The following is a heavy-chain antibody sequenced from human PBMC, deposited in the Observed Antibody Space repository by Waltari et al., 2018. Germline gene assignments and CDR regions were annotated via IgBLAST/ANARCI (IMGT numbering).Heavy chain of an antibody. Sequence: QLQLQESGPGLVKPSETLSLTCTVSGGSISSSSYYWGWIRQPPGKGLEWIGSIYYSGGTYYNPSLKSRVTISVDTSKNQFSLKLSSVTAADTAVYYCASKDGYNFDYWGQGTLVTVSS. J-gene: IGHJ4*02. CDR1: GGSISSSSYY. CDR3: ASKDGYNFDY. D-gene: IGHD5-12*01. V-gene: IGHV4-39*07. CDR2: IYYSGGT.